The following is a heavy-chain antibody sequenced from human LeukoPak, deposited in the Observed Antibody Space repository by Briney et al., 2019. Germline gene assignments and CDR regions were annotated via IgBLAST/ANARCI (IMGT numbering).Heavy chain of an antibody. Sequence: ASVKVSCKASGYTFTTYAMHWVRQAPGQRLEWMGWINAGNGNTKYSQKFQARVTITRDTSASTTYMELSSLRSEDTAVYYCARDPIGSRWPYYFDYWGQGTLVTVSS. CDR2: INAGNGNT. V-gene: IGHV1-3*01. D-gene: IGHD2-15*01. CDR3: ARDPIGSRWPYYFDY. J-gene: IGHJ4*02. CDR1: GYTFTTYA.